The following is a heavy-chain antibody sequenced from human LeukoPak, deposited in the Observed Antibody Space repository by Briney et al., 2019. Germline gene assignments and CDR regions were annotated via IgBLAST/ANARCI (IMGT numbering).Heavy chain of an antibody. D-gene: IGHD3-10*01. CDR3: VREPPTMVRGVTMDV. V-gene: IGHV1-18*01. CDR1: GYSFINYG. J-gene: IGHJ6*02. CDR2: ISVYNGKT. Sequence: ASVRVSRKASGYSFINYGISWVRQAPGQGLEWMGWISVYNGKTRYAQNLQGRVTMTTDTSTSTAYMELRSLRSDDTAVYYCVREPPTMVRGVTMDVWGQGTTVTVSS.